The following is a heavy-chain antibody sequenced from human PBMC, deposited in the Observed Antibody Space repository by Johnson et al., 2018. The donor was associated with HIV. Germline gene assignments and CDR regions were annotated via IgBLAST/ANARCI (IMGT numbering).Heavy chain of an antibody. CDR3: ANSKRELDAFDI. D-gene: IGHD1-26*01. Sequence: QVQLVESGGGVVQPGRSLRLSCAASGFTFSSYGMHWVRQAPGKGLEWVAVISYDGSNKNYADSVKGRFTISRDNAEKSLYLPMAGLTPEDTAVYYCANSKRELDAFDIWGQGTMVTVSS. CDR2: ISYDGSNK. J-gene: IGHJ3*02. V-gene: IGHV3-30*18. CDR1: GFTFSSYG.